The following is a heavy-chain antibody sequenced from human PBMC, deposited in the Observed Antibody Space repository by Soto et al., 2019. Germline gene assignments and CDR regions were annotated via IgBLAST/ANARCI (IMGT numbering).Heavy chain of an antibody. CDR3: AKDIYSSGWGGYYYYGMEV. Sequence: GWSLRLSCAASGFTFDDYAMHLVRQAPGKGLEWVSGISWNSGSIGYADSVKGRFTISRDNAKNSLYLQMNSLRAEDTALYYCAKDIYSSGWGGYYYYGMEVWGKGTTVTVS. CDR2: ISWNSGSI. V-gene: IGHV3-9*01. CDR1: GFTFDDYA. D-gene: IGHD6-19*01. J-gene: IGHJ6*04.